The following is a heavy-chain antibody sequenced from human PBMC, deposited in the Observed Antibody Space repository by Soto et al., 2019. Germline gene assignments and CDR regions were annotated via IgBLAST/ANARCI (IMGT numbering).Heavy chain of an antibody. CDR3: AKDERGVIADYFDC. V-gene: IGHV3-23*01. CDR1: GFTFSDYG. D-gene: IGHD3-10*01. CDR2: VSGSGDSATGDRT. Sequence: PGGSLRLAXAASGFTFSDYGMSWVRQAPGKGLERVSGVSGSGDSATGDRTYYADSVKGRFTISRDNSKNTLYLQMNSLTAEDTAVYYCAKDERGVIADYFDCWGQGTLVT. J-gene: IGHJ4*01.